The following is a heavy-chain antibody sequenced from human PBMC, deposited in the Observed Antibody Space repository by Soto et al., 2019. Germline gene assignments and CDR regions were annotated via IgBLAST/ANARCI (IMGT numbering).Heavy chain of an antibody. CDR3: AREWSLYGAFDL. CDR2: INASGGYT. Sequence: QVQLVQPGAEVKKPGASVRLSCKASGYTFTSHYMHWVRQAPGQGLEWMGIINASGGYTSYAQKFQGRVTMTRDTYTSTVYMELSSLTSADTAVYFCAREWSLYGAFDLWGRGTLVTVSS. CDR1: GYTFTSHY. V-gene: IGHV1-46*01. J-gene: IGHJ2*01. D-gene: IGHD3-3*01.